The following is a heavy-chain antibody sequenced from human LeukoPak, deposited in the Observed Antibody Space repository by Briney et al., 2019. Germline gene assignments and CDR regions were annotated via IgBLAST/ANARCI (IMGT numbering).Heavy chain of an antibody. CDR3: ARVSSSLNYGMDV. CDR2: INPNSGGT. Sequence: ASVKVSCKASGYTFTGYYTHWVRQAPGQGLEWMGWINPNSGGTNYAQKFQGRVTMTRDTSISTAYMELSRLRSDDTAVYYCARVSSSLNYGMDVWGQGTTVTVSS. D-gene: IGHD6-13*01. CDR1: GYTFTGYY. J-gene: IGHJ6*02. V-gene: IGHV1-2*02.